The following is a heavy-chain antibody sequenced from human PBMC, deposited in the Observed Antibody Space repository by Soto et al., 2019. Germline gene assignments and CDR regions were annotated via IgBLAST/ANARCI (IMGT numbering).Heavy chain of an antibody. CDR3: ARDLGQQLVDY. Sequence: QVQLVQSGAEVKKPGASVKVSCKASGYSFTSYGISWVRQAPGQGLEWMGWISAYNGNKKYAQKLQGRXTXTXHTSTSTAYMELRSLRSDDTAVYYCARDLGQQLVDYWGQGTLVTVSS. CDR2: ISAYNGNK. CDR1: GYSFTSYG. V-gene: IGHV1-18*01. J-gene: IGHJ4*02. D-gene: IGHD6-13*01.